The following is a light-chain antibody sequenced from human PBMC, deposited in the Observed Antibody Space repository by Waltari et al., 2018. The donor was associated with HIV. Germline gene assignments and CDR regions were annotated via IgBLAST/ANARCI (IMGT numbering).Light chain of an antibody. Sequence: QSVLTQPPSVSGAPGPRVTISCTGSSSNIGASYAVHWYQQLPVTAPKLLIYGNNNRPSGVPDRFSGSKSGTSASLAITGLQAEDEADYYCQSYDSSLSGPVFGGGTKLTV. CDR3: QSYDSSLSGPV. J-gene: IGLJ2*01. CDR1: SSNIGASYA. V-gene: IGLV1-40*01. CDR2: GNN.